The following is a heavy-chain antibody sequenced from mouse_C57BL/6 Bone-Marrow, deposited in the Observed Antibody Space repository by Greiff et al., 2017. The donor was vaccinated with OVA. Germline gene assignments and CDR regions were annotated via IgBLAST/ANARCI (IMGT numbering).Heavy chain of an antibody. V-gene: IGHV1-54*01. J-gene: IGHJ2*01. D-gene: IGHD1-3*01. CDR3: ARSGT. CDR1: GYAFTNYL. CDR2: INPSNGGT. Sequence: QVQLQQSGAELVRPGTSVKVSCKASGYAFTNYLIEWVKQRPGQGLEWIGNINPSNGGTNYNEKFKSKATLTVDKSSSTAYMQLSSLTSEDSAVYYCARSGTWGQGTTLTVSS.